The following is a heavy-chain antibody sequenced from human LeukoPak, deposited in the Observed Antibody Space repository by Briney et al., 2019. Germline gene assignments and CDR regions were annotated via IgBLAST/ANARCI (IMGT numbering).Heavy chain of an antibody. D-gene: IGHD4-17*01. Sequence: PSETLSLTCTVSGDSISSSSYYWSWIRQPAGKGLEWIGRIYTSGCTNYNPSLKSRVTISVDTSKNQFSLKLSSVTAADTAVYYCARVTVRYYYYMDVWGKGTTVTISS. CDR2: IYTSGCT. V-gene: IGHV4-61*02. CDR3: ARVTVRYYYYMDV. J-gene: IGHJ6*03. CDR1: GDSISSSSYY.